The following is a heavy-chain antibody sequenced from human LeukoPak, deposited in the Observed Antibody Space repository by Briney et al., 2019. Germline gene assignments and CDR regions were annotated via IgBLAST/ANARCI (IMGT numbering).Heavy chain of an antibody. V-gene: IGHV3-23*01. J-gene: IGHJ6*03. CDR3: AKGEAYYYYYYMDV. CDR2: ISGSGGST. Sequence: GGSLRLSCAASGFTFSSYAMSWVRQAPGKGLEWVSAISGSGGSTYYADSVKGRFTISSDNSKNTLYLQMNSLRAEDTAVYYCAKGEAYYYYYYMDVWGKGTTVTVSS. CDR1: GFTFSSYA.